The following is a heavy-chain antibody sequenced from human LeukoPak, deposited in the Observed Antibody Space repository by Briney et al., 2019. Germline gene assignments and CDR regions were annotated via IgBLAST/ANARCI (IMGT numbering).Heavy chain of an antibody. V-gene: IGHV4-4*02. CDR2: IYHSGST. CDR1: GGSISSSNW. J-gene: IGHJ4*02. D-gene: IGHD1-26*01. Sequence: SGTLSLTCAVSGGSISSSNWWSWVRQPPGKGLEWIGEIYHSGSTNYNPSLKSRVTISVDKSKNQFSLKLSSVTAADTAMYYCVTFSGSYPYFDYWGQGTLVTVSS. CDR3: VTFSGSYPYFDY.